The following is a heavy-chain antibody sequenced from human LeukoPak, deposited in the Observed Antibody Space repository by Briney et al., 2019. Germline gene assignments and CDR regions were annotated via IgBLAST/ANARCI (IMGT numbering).Heavy chain of an antibody. CDR1: GFTFSSYS. D-gene: IGHD5-12*01. CDR3: ASGAEGYVFDP. V-gene: IGHV3-48*01. J-gene: IGHJ5*02. Sequence: GGSLRLPCGVSGFTFSSYSMNWVRQAPGKGLEWVSYISSSSSTTYYADSVKGRFTISRDNAKNSLYLQMSSLRVEDTAVYFCASGAEGYVFDPWGQGTLVTVSS. CDR2: ISSSSSTT.